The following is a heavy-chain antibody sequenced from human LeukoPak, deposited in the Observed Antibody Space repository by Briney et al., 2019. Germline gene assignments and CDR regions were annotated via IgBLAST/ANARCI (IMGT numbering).Heavy chain of an antibody. CDR2: IWYDGSQK. D-gene: IGHD4-23*01. V-gene: IGHV3-33*01. CDR3: ARVRSVGGNPHAFNI. CDR1: GFTFSNYG. Sequence: GRSLTLSCAASGFTFSNYGMHWVRQAPGKGLEWVAIIWYDGSQKYYADSVKGRFTISRDNAKNSLYLQMNSLRVEDTALYYCARVRSVGGNPHAFNIWGQGTMVTVSS. J-gene: IGHJ3*02.